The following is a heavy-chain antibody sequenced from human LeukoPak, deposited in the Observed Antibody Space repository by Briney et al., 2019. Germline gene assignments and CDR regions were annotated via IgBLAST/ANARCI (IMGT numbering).Heavy chain of an antibody. V-gene: IGHV3-53*01. CDR1: GFTVSSNC. CDR3: AKDFNHYYHSNDAFDI. J-gene: IGHJ3*02. Sequence: PGGSLRLSCTASGFTVSSNCMSWVRQAPGKGLEWVSLIYSVGDTYYADSVKGRFTISRDNAKNSLYLQMNSLRAEDTAVYYCAKDFNHYYHSNDAFDIWGQGTMVTVSS. D-gene: IGHD3-22*01. CDR2: IYSVGDT.